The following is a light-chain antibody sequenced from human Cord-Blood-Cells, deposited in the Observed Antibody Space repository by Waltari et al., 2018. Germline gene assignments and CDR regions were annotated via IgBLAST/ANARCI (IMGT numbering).Light chain of an antibody. V-gene: IGKV3-20*01. CDR3: QQYGSSPPIT. Sequence: IVLTQSPGSLSSSPGERATLSSRASQSVSSSYLAWYQQKPCQAPRLLIYGASSRATGSPDRFSGSGSGTDFTLTISRLEPEDFAVYYCQQYGSSPPITFGQGTRVEIK. J-gene: IGKJ5*01. CDR2: GAS. CDR1: QSVSSSY.